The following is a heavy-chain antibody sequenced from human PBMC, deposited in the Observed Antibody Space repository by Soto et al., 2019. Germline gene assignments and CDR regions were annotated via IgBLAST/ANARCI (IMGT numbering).Heavy chain of an antibody. CDR1: GFTFSGSA. V-gene: IGHV3-73*01. CDR3: AVGIAAAGTPYYYGMDV. J-gene: IGHJ6*02. CDR2: IRSKANSYAT. Sequence: SGGSLRLSCAASGFTFSGSAMHWVRQASGKGLEWVGRIRSKANSYATAYAASVKGRFTVSRDDSKNTAYLQMNSLKTEDTAVYYCAVGIAAAGTPYYYGMDVWGQGTTVTVSS. D-gene: IGHD6-13*01.